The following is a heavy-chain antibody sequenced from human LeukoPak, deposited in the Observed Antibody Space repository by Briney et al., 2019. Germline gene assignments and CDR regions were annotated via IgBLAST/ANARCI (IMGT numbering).Heavy chain of an antibody. D-gene: IGHD6-6*01. CDR1: GFTFSNYR. J-gene: IGHJ5*02. V-gene: IGHV3-21*01. CDR2: ISSSSSYI. CDR3: AKGNGAGRQRAPPKEWFDP. Sequence: PGGSLRLSCAASGFTFSNYRMNWVRQAPGKGLEWVSSISSSSSYIYYADSVKGRFTISRDNVKNSLYLQMNSLTAQDTAVYYCAKGNGAGRQRAPPKEWFDPWGQGTLVTVSS.